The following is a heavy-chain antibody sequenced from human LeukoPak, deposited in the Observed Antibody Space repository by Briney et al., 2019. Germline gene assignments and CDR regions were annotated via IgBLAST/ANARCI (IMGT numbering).Heavy chain of an antibody. CDR1: GFTFSSYS. V-gene: IGHV3-21*01. J-gene: IGHJ4*02. CDR3: ARSRLDTAPFDY. D-gene: IGHD5-18*01. CDR2: ISSSTYI. Sequence: GGSLRLSCAASGFTFSSYSMNWVRQAPGKGLEWVSSISSSTYIYYADSVKGRFTISRDNSKNTLYLQMNSLRAEDTAVYYCARSRLDTAPFDYWDQGTLVTVSS.